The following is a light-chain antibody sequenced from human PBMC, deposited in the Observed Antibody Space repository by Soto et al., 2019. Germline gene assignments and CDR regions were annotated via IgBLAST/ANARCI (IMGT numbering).Light chain of an antibody. J-gene: IGKJ4*01. CDR3: QQYKSFSLT. CDR2: KTS. V-gene: IGKV1-5*03. Sequence: DIPMTQSPSTLSASVGDRVTITCRASQSITNWLAWYQQKPGKAPKLLIYKTSDLESGVPSRFSGSGSGTEFSLTISSLQPDDFATYYCQQYKSFSLTFGGGTRVEVK. CDR1: QSITNW.